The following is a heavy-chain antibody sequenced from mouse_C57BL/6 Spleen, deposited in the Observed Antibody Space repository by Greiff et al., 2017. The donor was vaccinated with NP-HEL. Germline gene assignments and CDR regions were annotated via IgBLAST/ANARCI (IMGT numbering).Heavy chain of an antibody. CDR3: ARWDGSSYRYWYFDV. CDR1: GYAFSSYW. Sequence: QVQLQQSGAELVKPGASVKISCKASGYAFSSYWMNWVKQRPGQGLEWIGQIYPGDGDTNYNGKFKGKATLTADKSSSTAYMQLSSLTSEDSAVYFCARWDGSSYRYWYFDVWGTGTTVTVSS. V-gene: IGHV1-80*01. D-gene: IGHD1-1*01. J-gene: IGHJ1*03. CDR2: IYPGDGDT.